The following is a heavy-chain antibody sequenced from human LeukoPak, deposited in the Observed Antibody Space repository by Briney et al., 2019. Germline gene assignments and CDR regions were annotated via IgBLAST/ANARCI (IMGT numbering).Heavy chain of an antibody. CDR1: GFTFDDYA. CDR3: AKDRDYGGNSAVFDY. J-gene: IGHJ4*02. CDR2: ISWNSGSI. V-gene: IGHV3-9*01. Sequence: AGGSLRLSCAASGFTFDDYAMHWVRQAPGKGLEWVSGISWNSGSIGYADSVKGRFTISRDNAKNSLHLQMNSLRAEDTALYYCAKDRDYGGNSAVFDYWGQGTLVTVSS. D-gene: IGHD4-23*01.